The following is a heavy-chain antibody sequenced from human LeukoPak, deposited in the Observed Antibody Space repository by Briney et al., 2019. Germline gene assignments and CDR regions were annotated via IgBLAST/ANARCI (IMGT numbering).Heavy chain of an antibody. Sequence: SETLSLTCAVYGGSFSGYYWSWIRQPPGKGLEWIGEINHSGSTNYNPSLKSRVTISVDTSKNQFSLKLSSVTAADTAVYYCARRNVDIVATTSFDYWAREPWSPSPQ. D-gene: IGHD5-12*01. V-gene: IGHV4-34*01. CDR3: ARRNVDIVATTSFDY. CDR2: INHSGST. J-gene: IGHJ4*02. CDR1: GGSFSGYY.